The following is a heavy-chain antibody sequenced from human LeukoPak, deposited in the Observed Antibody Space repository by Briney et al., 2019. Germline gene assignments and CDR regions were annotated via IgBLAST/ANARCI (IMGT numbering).Heavy chain of an antibody. Sequence: PGGSLRLSCAVSGFTFSNYMMTWVRQAPGEGLEWVANMRTDGSVPSYVDSVKGRFTISRDDSKNTLYLQMNSLRAEDTAVYYCAKDGPNVYCSSTSCRKPYYYYYYGMDVWGQGTTVTVSS. CDR1: GFTFSNYM. D-gene: IGHD2-2*01. CDR3: AKDGPNVYCSSTSCRKPYYYYYYGMDV. V-gene: IGHV3-7*03. J-gene: IGHJ6*02. CDR2: MRTDGSVP.